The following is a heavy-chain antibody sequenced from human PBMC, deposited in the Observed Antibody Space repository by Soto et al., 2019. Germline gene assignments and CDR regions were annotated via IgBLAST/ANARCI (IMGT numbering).Heavy chain of an antibody. CDR3: AKKVNSGPGSQYFDY. CDR2: FRTGGDDGTT. CDR1: GFTFSSYS. J-gene: IGHJ4*02. Sequence: GESLKISCAASGFTFSSYSMSWVRQAPGKGLEWVSGFRTGGDDGTTYYADSVKGRFTISRDNSKNTLFLQMTSLRAEDTAIYYCAKKVNSGPGSQYFDYWGQGTLVTVSS. D-gene: IGHD3-10*01. V-gene: IGHV3-23*01.